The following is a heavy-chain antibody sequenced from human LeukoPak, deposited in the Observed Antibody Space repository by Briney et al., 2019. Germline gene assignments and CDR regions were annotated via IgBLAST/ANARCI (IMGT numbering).Heavy chain of an antibody. CDR1: GFTFSTYG. CDR2: IWYDGSNK. J-gene: IGHJ5*02. V-gene: IGHV3-33*08. Sequence: PGGSLRLSCEASGFTFSTYGMHWVRQAPGKGLEWVAVIWYDGSNKYYADSVKGRFTISRDNSKNTLYLQMNSLRAEDTAVYYCSRGPNWFDPWGQGTLVTVSS. CDR3: SRGPNWFDP.